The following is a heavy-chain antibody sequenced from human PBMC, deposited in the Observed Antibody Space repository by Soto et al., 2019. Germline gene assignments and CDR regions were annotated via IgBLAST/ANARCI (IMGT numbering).Heavy chain of an antibody. CDR3: ARVPLRYSSSHNFDS. Sequence: GGSLRLSCAGSGFTLSDHYIDLVRQAPGKGLEWVGRSRDKAQGYSTAYAASVKGRFTTSRDESKNSVYLQMNSLKTEDTAVYYCARVPLRYSSSHNFDSWGQGALVTVSS. CDR2: SRDKAQGYST. D-gene: IGHD6-19*01. CDR1: GFTLSDHY. J-gene: IGHJ4*02. V-gene: IGHV3-72*01.